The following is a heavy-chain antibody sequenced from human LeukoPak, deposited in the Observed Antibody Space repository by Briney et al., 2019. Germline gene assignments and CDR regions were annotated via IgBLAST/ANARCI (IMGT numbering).Heavy chain of an antibody. Sequence: SETLSLTCTVSGGSISSYYWSWIRQPPGKGLEWIGYIYYSGSTNYNPSLKSRVTISVDTSKNQFSLKLSSVTAADTAVYYCARAGGSSGSYFAFDIWGQGTMVTVSS. CDR1: GGSISSYY. V-gene: IGHV4-59*01. D-gene: IGHD1-26*01. CDR2: IYYSGST. CDR3: ARAGGSSGSYFAFDI. J-gene: IGHJ3*02.